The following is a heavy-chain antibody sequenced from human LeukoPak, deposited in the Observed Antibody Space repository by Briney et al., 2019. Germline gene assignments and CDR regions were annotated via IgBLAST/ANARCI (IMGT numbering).Heavy chain of an antibody. Sequence: PVASVTVSCKASGYTFTDHHMHWVRQAPGQGLEWMGWINPYSGGTNYAQKFQGRVTMTTDTSFSTAYMELSRLRSADTAVYYCARVSGITPLGNYYRSGSYPLQHWGQGTLVTVSS. J-gene: IGHJ1*01. V-gene: IGHV1-2*02. D-gene: IGHD3-10*01. CDR1: GYTFTDHH. CDR2: INPYSGGT. CDR3: ARVSGITPLGNYYRSGSYPLQH.